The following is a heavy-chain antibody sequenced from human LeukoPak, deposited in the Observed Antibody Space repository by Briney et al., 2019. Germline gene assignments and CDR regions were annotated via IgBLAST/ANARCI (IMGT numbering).Heavy chain of an antibody. V-gene: IGHV1-69*02. CDR2: IIPILGIA. CDR3: ARASGYCSSTSCPNWFDP. CDR1: GGTFSSYT. J-gene: IGHJ5*02. D-gene: IGHD2-2*01. Sequence: SSVEVSCKASGGTFSSYTISWVRQAPGQGLEWMGRIIPILGIANYAQKFQGRVTITADKSTSTAYMELSSLRSEDTAVYYCARASGYCSSTSCPNWFDPWGQGTLVTVSS.